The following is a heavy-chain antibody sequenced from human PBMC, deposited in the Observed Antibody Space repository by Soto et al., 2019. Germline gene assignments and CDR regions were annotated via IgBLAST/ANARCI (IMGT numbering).Heavy chain of an antibody. V-gene: IGHV3-72*01. CDR3: ATDHAPPGGYYGMDV. D-gene: IGHD2-15*01. Sequence: EVQLVESGGGLVQPGGSLRLSCAASGFTFSDHYMDWVRQAPGKGLEWVGRTRNKANSYTTEYAASVKGRFTISRDDSKNSLYLQMNSLKTEDTAVYYCATDHAPPGGYYGMDVWGQGTTVTVSS. J-gene: IGHJ6*02. CDR1: GFTFSDHY. CDR2: TRNKANSYTT.